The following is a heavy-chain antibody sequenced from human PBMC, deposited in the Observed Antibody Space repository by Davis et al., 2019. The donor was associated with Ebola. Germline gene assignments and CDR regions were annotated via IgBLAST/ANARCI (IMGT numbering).Heavy chain of an antibody. CDR3: TTGGYSGIYFDF. J-gene: IGHJ4*02. D-gene: IGHD1-26*01. CDR1: GFTFSSYS. V-gene: IGHV3-15*01. Sequence: GESLKISCAASGFTFSSYSMNWVRQAPGKGLEWVGHIKSTTDGGTTVYAAPVKGRFTISRDDSKNTLYLQMNSLKTEDTAVYYCTTGGYSGIYFDFWGQGTLVTVSS. CDR2: IKSTTDGGTT.